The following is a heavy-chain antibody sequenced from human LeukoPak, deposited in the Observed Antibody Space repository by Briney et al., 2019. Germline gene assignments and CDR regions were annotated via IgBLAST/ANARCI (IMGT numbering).Heavy chain of an antibody. J-gene: IGHJ5*02. CDR3: ARGLHRIAAAGTRSWFDP. D-gene: IGHD6-13*01. CDR1: GYTFTGYY. CDR2: INPNSGGT. V-gene: IGHV1-2*02. Sequence: ASVKVSCXASGYTFTGYYMLWVRRAPGQGLEWMGWINPNSGGTNYAQKFQGRVTMTRDTSISTAYMELSRLRSDDTAVYYCARGLHRIAAAGTRSWFDPWGQGTLVTVSS.